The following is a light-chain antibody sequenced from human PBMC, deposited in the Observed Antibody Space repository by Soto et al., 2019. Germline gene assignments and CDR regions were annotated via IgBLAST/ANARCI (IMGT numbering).Light chain of an antibody. J-gene: IGKJ1*01. V-gene: IGKV1-39*01. CDR2: AAS. CDR3: LQSYSSRT. CDR1: QSIGYY. Sequence: DIQVTQSPFSLSASVGDRLPSAFRASQSIGYYLNWYQQKPGKAPQLLIYAASNLQSGVPSRFSGSGSGTDFTLTITSLQPEDFATYYCLQSYSSRTFGQGTKVDIK.